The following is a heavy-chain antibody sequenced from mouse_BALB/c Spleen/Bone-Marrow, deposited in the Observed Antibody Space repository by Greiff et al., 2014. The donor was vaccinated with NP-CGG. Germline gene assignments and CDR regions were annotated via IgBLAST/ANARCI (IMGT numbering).Heavy chain of an antibody. CDR1: GFTFSNYG. J-gene: IGHJ3*01. CDR3: ARDGYYAGFAY. D-gene: IGHD2-3*01. Sequence: EVMLVESGGGLVQPGGSLKLSCAASGFTFSNYGMSWVRQTPDKRLELVATINSNGDTTYYSDSVKGRFTISRDNAKDTLYLQMNSLKSEDTAMYYCARDGYYAGFAYWGQGTLVTVSA. V-gene: IGHV5-6-3*01. CDR2: INSNGDTT.